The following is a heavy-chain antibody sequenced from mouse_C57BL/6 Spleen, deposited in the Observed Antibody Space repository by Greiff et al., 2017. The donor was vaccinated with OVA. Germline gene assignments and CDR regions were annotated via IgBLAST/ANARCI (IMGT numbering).Heavy chain of an antibody. CDR1: GYTFTGYW. Sequence: VQRVESGAELMKPGASVKLSCKATGYTFTGYWIEWVKQRPGHGLEWIGEILPGSGSTNYNEKFKGKATFTADTSSNTAYMQLSSLTTEDSAIYYCARAPPPYYYGSSYVYAMDYWGQGTSVTVSS. J-gene: IGHJ4*01. CDR2: ILPGSGST. V-gene: IGHV1-9*01. CDR3: ARAPPPYYYGSSYVYAMDY. D-gene: IGHD1-1*01.